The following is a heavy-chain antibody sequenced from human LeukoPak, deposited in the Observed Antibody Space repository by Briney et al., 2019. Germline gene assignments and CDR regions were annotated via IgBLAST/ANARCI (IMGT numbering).Heavy chain of an antibody. CDR1: GYTFTGYY. V-gene: IGHV1-2*06. CDR2: INPNSGGT. CDR3: ARDLPSTADGFDI. D-gene: IGHD2-21*02. J-gene: IGHJ3*02. Sequence: AASVKVSCKASGYTFTGYYMHWVRQAPGQGLEWMGRINPNSGGTNCAQKFQGRVTMTRDTSISTAYMELSRLRSDDTAVYYCARDLPSTADGFDIWGQGTMVTVSS.